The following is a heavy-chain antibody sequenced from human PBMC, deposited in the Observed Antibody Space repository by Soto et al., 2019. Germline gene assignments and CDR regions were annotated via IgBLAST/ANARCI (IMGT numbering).Heavy chain of an antibody. Sequence: VQLVESGGGLVKPGGSLRLSCAASGFTFSSYSMNWVRQAPGKGLEWVSSIRSSSSYIYYADSVKGRFTISRDNAKNSLYLQMNSLRAEDTAVYYCARDPHYYGSGSYEAWGQGTLVTVSS. J-gene: IGHJ5*02. V-gene: IGHV3-21*01. D-gene: IGHD3-10*01. CDR2: IRSSSSYI. CDR3: ARDPHYYGSGSYEA. CDR1: GFTFSSYS.